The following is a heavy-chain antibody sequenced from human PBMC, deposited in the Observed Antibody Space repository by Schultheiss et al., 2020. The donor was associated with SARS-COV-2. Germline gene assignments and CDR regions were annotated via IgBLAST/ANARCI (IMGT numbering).Heavy chain of an antibody. CDR1: GGSITDTNW. D-gene: IGHD3-10*01. Sequence: SETLSLTCAVSGGSITDTNWWTWVRQPPGKGLEWIGEIHHSGSTNYNPSLKSRVTISVDTSKNQFSLKLSSVTAADTAVYFCARDKYGSGSYYKRYYYYGMDVWGQGTTVTVSS. CDR2: IHHSGST. CDR3: ARDKYGSGSYYKRYYYYGMDV. V-gene: IGHV4-4*02. J-gene: IGHJ6*02.